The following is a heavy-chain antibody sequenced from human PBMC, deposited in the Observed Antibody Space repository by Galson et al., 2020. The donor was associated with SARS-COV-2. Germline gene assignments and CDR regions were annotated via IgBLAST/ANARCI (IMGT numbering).Heavy chain of an antibody. D-gene: IGHD3-9*01. V-gene: IGHV3-11*01. CDR1: GFTFSDYY. CDR3: AREEMTGEYFNQ. CDR2: ISSRDETR. J-gene: IGHJ1*01. Sequence: GGSLRLSCAASGFTFSDYYMSWIRQAPGKGLEWVSYISSRDETRYYADSVKGRFTISRDNAKNSLFLQMNSLRAEDTAVYYCAREEMTGEYFNQWGQGTLVTVSS.